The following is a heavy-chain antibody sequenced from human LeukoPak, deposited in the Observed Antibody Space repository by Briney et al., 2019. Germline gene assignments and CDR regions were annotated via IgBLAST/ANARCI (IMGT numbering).Heavy chain of an antibody. CDR2: VYYSGST. Sequence: PSETLSLTCTLSGRSISSYYASWIRHPPGEGREWIVYVYYSGSTKYTPSLKSRVHLSVDTSKTQFSLKLSSVTAAETAVYYCAGGLVTTAFDYWGQGTLVTVSS. CDR1: GRSISSYY. D-gene: IGHD4-17*01. J-gene: IGHJ4*02. CDR3: AGGLVTTAFDY. V-gene: IGHV4-59*01.